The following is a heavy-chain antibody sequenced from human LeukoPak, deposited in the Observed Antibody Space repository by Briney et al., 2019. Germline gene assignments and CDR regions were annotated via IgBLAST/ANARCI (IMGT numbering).Heavy chain of an antibody. CDR2: ISFDGTTK. D-gene: IGHD4-23*01. J-gene: IGHJ3*02. CDR1: GFTVSTSV. V-gene: IGHV3-30*03. Sequence: GGSLRLSCAASGFTVSTSVMHWVRQAPGKGLDWAAIISFDGTTKYYADSVKGRFTISRDNSKNTLFLQMDSLRVEDTAVYYCARPAVVTGVDAFDIWGQGTLVTVSS. CDR3: ARPAVVTGVDAFDI.